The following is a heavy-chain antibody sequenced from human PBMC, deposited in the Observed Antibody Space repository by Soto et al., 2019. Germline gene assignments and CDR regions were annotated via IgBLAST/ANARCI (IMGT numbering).Heavy chain of an antibody. V-gene: IGHV4-59*01. D-gene: IGHD3-3*01. CDR1: GGSISSYY. Sequence: SETLSLTCTVSGGSISSYYWSWIRQPPGKGLEWIGYIYYSGSTNYNPSLKSRVTISVDTSKNQFSLKLSSVTAADTAVYYCAGEYYDFWSGYHYGMDVWGQGTTVTVSS. CDR3: AGEYYDFWSGYHYGMDV. CDR2: IYYSGST. J-gene: IGHJ6*02.